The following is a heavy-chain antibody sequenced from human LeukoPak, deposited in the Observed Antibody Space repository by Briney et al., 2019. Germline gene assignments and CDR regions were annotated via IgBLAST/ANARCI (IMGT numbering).Heavy chain of an antibody. CDR2: IRYDGSNK. CDR3: ANLYQDY. D-gene: IGHD3-16*01. J-gene: IGHJ4*02. CDR1: GFTFSSYG. Sequence: GGSLRLSCAASGFTFSSYGMHWVRQAPGTGLEWVAFIRYDGSNKYYADSVKGRFTISRDTSKNTLYLQMNSLRAEDTAVYYCANLYQDYWGQGTLVTVSS. V-gene: IGHV3-30*02.